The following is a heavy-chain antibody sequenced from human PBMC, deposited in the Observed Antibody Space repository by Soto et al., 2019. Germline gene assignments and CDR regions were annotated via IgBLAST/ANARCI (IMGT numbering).Heavy chain of an antibody. V-gene: IGHV3-23*01. CDR3: ANSRGDYDSSGYSDY. D-gene: IGHD3-22*01. CDR2: ISGSGGST. Sequence: GESLKISCAASGFTFSSYAMSWVRQAPGKGLEWVSAISGSGGSTYYADSVKGRFTISRDNSKNTLYLQMNSLRAEDTAVYYCANSRGDYDSSGYSDYWGQGTLVTVSS. J-gene: IGHJ4*02. CDR1: GFTFSSYA.